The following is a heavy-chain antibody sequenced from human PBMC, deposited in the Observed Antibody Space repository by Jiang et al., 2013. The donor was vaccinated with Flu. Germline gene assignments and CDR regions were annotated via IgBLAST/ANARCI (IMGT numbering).Heavy chain of an antibody. D-gene: IGHD5-18*01. Sequence: VQLLESGGGLVKPGGSLRLSCAASGFTFSSYSMNWVRQAPGKGLEWVSSISSSSSYIYYADSVKGRFTISRGNAKNSLYLQMNSLRAEDTAVYYCARALRGYSYGYGSAYWGQGTLVTVSS. CDR1: GFTFSSYS. V-gene: IGHV3-21*01. J-gene: IGHJ4*02. CDR2: ISSSSSYI. CDR3: ARALRGYSYGYGSAY.